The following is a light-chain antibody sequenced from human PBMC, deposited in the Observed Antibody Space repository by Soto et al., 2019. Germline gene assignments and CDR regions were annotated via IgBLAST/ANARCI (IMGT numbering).Light chain of an antibody. J-gene: IGKJ5*01. V-gene: IGKV1-33*01. CDR2: DAS. CDR3: QQFDTRIT. CDR1: QDISFF. Sequence: IQMTPSPSSLSASVADRVTITCQASQDISFFLNWYQQKPGKAPKLLIYDASILQAGVPSRFSGGGSGTDFTFTISSLHPEDVATYYCQQFDTRITFGQGTRLEIK.